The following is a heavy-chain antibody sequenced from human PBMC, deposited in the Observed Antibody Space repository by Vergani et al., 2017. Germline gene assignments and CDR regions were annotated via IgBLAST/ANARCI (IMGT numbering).Heavy chain of an antibody. CDR3: GRGGPYGDFDY. V-gene: IGHV4-61*02. D-gene: IGHD4-17*01. J-gene: IGHJ4*02. CDR2: VYASGGT. CDR1: GGSISRGSYH. Sequence: QVQLQLSGPRLVRPSQTLSLTCSVSGGSISRGSYHWSWIRQAAGKGLEWIGRVYASGGTNYNPSLKGRVTMSMDTSNSHYSLKVDSVTAAATAVFYCGRGGPYGDFDYWSQGTLLTVSS.